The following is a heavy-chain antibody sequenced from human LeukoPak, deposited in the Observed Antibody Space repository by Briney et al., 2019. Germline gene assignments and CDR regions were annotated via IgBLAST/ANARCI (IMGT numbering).Heavy chain of an antibody. V-gene: IGHV4-39*01. Sequence: PSETLSLTCTVSGGSISSSSYYRGWIRQPPGKGLEWIGSIYYSGSTYYNPSLKSRVTISVDTSKNQCSLKLSSVTAADTAVYYCARHLSSSLVEAFDIWGQGTMVTVSS. CDR1: GGSISSSSYY. J-gene: IGHJ3*02. D-gene: IGHD6-6*01. CDR2: IYYSGST. CDR3: ARHLSSSLVEAFDI.